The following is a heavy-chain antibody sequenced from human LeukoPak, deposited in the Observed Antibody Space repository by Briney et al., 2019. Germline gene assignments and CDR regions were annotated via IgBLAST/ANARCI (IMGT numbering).Heavy chain of an antibody. CDR1: GVSMSNHY. V-gene: IGHV4-59*11. CDR2: IYGSETT. J-gene: IGHJ4*02. Sequence: SETLSLTCTVSGVSMSNHYRSWIRQPPGKGLEWIGYIYGSETTNYNPSLKSRVTMSVDSSKNQFSLNLSSVTAADTALYYCASRPGGSTWYGVFDFWSRGTLVTVSS. CDR3: ASRPGGSTWYGVFDF. D-gene: IGHD6-13*01.